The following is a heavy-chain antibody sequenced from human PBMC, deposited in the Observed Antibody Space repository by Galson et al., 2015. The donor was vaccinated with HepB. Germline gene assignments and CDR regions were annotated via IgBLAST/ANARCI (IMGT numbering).Heavy chain of an antibody. D-gene: IGHD3-22*01. CDR3: ARAGLTVVVRHWFDP. CDR2: INAGNGNT. Sequence: SVKVSCKASGYTFTSYAMHWVRQAPGQRLEWMGWINAGNGNTKYSQKFQGRVTITRDTSASTAYMELSSLRSEDTAVYYCARAGLTVVVRHWFDPWGQGTLVTVSS. J-gene: IGHJ5*02. CDR1: GYTFTSYA. V-gene: IGHV1-3*01.